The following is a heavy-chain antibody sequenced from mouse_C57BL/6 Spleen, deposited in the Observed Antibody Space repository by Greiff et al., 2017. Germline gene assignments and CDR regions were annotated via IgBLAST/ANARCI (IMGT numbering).Heavy chain of an antibody. CDR3: AREERYDYAYVDY. Sequence: DVKLQESGPGLVKPSQSLSLTCSVTGYSITSGYYWNWIRQFPGNKLEWMGYISYDGSNNYNPSLKNRISITRDTSKNQFFLKLNSVTTEDTATYYCAREERYDYAYVDYWGQGTTLTVSS. D-gene: IGHD2-4*01. CDR1: GYSITSGYY. J-gene: IGHJ2*01. V-gene: IGHV3-6*01. CDR2: ISYDGSN.